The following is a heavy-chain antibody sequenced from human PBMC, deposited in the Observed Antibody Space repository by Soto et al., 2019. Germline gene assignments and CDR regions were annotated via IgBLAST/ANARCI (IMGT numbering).Heavy chain of an antibody. CDR3: ARRSRSGGSWSFDF. Sequence: SETLSLTCTVSGGSISNYYWSWIRQPPGKGLEWIGYILYSGSTSYNPSFKSRVTISVDTSKNQFSLKLSSVTAADTAVYYCARRSRSGGSWSFDFRGQGTLVTVSS. CDR2: ILYSGST. V-gene: IGHV4-59*08. D-gene: IGHD2-15*01. J-gene: IGHJ4*02. CDR1: GGSISNYY.